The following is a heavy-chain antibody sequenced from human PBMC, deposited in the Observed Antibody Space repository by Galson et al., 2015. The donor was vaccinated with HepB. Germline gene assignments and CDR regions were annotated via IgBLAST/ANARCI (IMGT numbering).Heavy chain of an antibody. Sequence: PALVKPTQTLTLTCTFSGFSLSTSGMCVSWIRQPPGKALEWLALIDWDDDKYYSTSLKTRLTISKDTSKNQVVLTMTNMDPVDTATYYCARIARSQGPGSATSAVDIWGQGTMVTVSS. V-gene: IGHV2-70*01. CDR1: GFSLSTSGMC. CDR3: ARIARSQGPGSATSAVDI. J-gene: IGHJ3*02. D-gene: IGHD1-26*01. CDR2: IDWDDDK.